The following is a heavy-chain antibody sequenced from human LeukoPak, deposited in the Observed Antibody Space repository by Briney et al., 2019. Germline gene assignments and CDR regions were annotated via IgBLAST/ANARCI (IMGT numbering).Heavy chain of an antibody. D-gene: IGHD3-16*01. CDR2: IRHDGSDI. J-gene: IGHJ4*02. Sequence: GGSLRLSCAASGFTFSNYAMHWVRQAPGKGLEWVAFIRHDGSDIYYADSVKGRFTISRDNSRSTLYLQVTSLRPEDTAVYYCFTYTSTLDFWGLGTLVVVSS. V-gene: IGHV3-30*02. CDR1: GFTFSNYA. CDR3: FTYTSTLDF.